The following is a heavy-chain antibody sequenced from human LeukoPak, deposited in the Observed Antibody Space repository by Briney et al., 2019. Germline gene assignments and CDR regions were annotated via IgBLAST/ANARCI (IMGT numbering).Heavy chain of an antibody. CDR3: ARSPRESSSSWGFDY. CDR1: GGSISSGSYY. J-gene: IGHJ4*02. Sequence: SQTLSLTCTVSGGSISSGSYYWSWIRQPAGKGLEWIGRIYTSGSTNYNPSLKSRVTISVDTSKNQFSLKLSSVTAADTAVYYCARSPRESSSSWGFDYWGQGTLVTVSS. D-gene: IGHD6-13*01. V-gene: IGHV4-61*02. CDR2: IYTSGST.